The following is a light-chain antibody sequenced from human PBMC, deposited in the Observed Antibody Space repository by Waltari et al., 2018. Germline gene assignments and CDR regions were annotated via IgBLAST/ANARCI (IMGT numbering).Light chain of an antibody. CDR2: RSG. Sequence: QSVLTQSPSTSGTPGQRVTISCSGSNSNIGSNHVYWYQQLPGTAPKLLIDRSGLLPSGVPVRFSGSRSGTSASLAISGLRSEDEAHYYCFVWDDSLSGLWVFGGGTKLTVL. CDR1: NSNIGSNH. V-gene: IGLV1-47*01. CDR3: FVWDDSLSGLWV. J-gene: IGLJ3*02.